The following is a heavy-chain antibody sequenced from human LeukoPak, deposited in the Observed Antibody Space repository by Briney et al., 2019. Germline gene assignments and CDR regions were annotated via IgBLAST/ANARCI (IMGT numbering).Heavy chain of an antibody. CDR3: AKNPYDILTGPYFDY. Sequence: GGSLRLSCAASGFTFSSYAMSWVRQAPGKGLEWVSAISGSGGSTYYADSVKGRSTISRDNSKNTLYLQMNSLRAEDTAVYYCAKNPYDILTGPYFDYWGQGTLVTVSS. V-gene: IGHV3-23*01. D-gene: IGHD3-9*01. J-gene: IGHJ4*02. CDR2: ISGSGGST. CDR1: GFTFSSYA.